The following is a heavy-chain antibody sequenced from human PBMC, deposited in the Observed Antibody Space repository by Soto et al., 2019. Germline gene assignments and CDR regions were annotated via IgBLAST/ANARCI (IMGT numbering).Heavy chain of an antibody. D-gene: IGHD6-19*01. Sequence: GESLKISCKGSGYSFTSYWISCVRQMPGKGLEWMGRIDPSDSYTNYSPSFQGHVTISADKSISTAYLQWSSLMASDTAMYYCARHRGRAVATDYWGQGTLVTVSS. V-gene: IGHV5-10-1*01. CDR1: GYSFTSYW. J-gene: IGHJ4*02. CDR3: ARHRGRAVATDY. CDR2: IDPSDSYT.